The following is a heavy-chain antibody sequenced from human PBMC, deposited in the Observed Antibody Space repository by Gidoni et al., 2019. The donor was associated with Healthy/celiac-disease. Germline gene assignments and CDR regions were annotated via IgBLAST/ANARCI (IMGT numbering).Heavy chain of an antibody. V-gene: IGHV3-21*01. Sequence: EVQLVESGGGLVKPGGSLRLSCAASGFTFSSYSMNWVRQAPGKGLEWFSSISSSSSYIYYADSVKGRFTISRDNAKNSLYLQMNSLRAEDTAVYYCARDRAARLAIDYWGQGTLVTVSS. CDR3: ARDRAARLAIDY. J-gene: IGHJ4*02. D-gene: IGHD6-6*01. CDR1: GFTFSSYS. CDR2: ISSSSSYI.